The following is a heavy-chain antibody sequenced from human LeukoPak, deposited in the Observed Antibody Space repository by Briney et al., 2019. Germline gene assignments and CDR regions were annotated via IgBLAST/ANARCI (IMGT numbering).Heavy chain of an antibody. CDR2: ISSSSTTT. J-gene: IGHJ4*02. D-gene: IGHD2-15*01. CDR3: AREWYYFDY. CDR1: GSTFSGYS. Sequence: GGSLRLSCAASGSTFSGYSMNWVRQAPGKGLEWVSYISSSSTTTRYADSVKGRFTISRDNAKNSLYLQMNSLRDEDTAVYYCAREWYYFDYWGQGTLVTVSS. V-gene: IGHV3-48*02.